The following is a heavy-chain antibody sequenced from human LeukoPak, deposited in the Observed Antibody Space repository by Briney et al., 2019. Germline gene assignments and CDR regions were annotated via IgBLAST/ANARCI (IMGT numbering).Heavy chain of an antibody. CDR1: GFTFDDYA. D-gene: IGHD3-10*01. J-gene: IGHJ4*02. V-gene: IGHV3-9*01. CDR3: AKDTTTYGSGSYSY. Sequence: GRSLRLSCAASGFTFDDYAMHWVRQAPGKGLEWVSGISWNSGSIGYADSVKGRFTISRDNAKNSLYLQMNSLRAEDTALYYCAKDTTTYGSGSYSYWGQGTLVTVSS. CDR2: ISWNSGSI.